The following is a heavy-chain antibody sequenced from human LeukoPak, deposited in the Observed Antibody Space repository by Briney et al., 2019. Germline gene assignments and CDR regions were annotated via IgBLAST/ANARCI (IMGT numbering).Heavy chain of an antibody. D-gene: IGHD5-24*01. CDR1: GGTFSSYA. CDR3: ARSAVEMATISHFDY. V-gene: IGHV1-69*01. CDR2: IIPIFGTA. J-gene: IGHJ4*02. Sequence: ASVKVFCKASGGTFSSYAISWVRQAPGQGVKWMGGIIPIFGTANYAQKFQGRVTITADESTSTAYMELSSLRSEDTAVYYCARSAVEMATISHFDYWGQGTLVTVSS.